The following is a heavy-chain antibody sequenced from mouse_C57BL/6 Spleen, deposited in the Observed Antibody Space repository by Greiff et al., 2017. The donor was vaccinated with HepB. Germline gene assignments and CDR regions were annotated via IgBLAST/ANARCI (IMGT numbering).Heavy chain of an antibody. J-gene: IGHJ2*01. Sequence: EVKLVESGGGLVKPGGSLKLSCAASGFTFSSYAMSWVRQTPEKRLEWVATISDGGSYTYYPDNVKGRFTISRDNAKNNLYLQMSHLKSEDTAMYYCARDGHDAGFDYWGQGTTLTVSS. CDR2: ISDGGSYT. CDR1: GFTFSSYA. D-gene: IGHD2-12*01. CDR3: ARDGHDAGFDY. V-gene: IGHV5-4*01.